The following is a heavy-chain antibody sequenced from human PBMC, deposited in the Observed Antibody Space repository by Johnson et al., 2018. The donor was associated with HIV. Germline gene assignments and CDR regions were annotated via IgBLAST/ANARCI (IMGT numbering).Heavy chain of an antibody. V-gene: IGHV3-13*01. Sequence: VQLVESGGGLVQPGGSLRLPCAASEFAFSSYDMHWVRQAPGKGLEWVSSIGTAGDTYYSGSVKGRFTISRENAKNSLYLQMNSLRAGDTAVYYCARGSSSWYGVFDAFDIWGQGTMVTVSS. CDR2: IGTAGDT. D-gene: IGHD6-13*01. J-gene: IGHJ3*02. CDR1: EFAFSSYD. CDR3: ARGSSSWYGVFDAFDI.